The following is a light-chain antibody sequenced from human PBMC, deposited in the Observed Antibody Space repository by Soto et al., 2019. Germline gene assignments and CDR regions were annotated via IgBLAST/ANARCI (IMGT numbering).Light chain of an antibody. CDR3: CSYAGSSTLGV. CDR2: EVS. J-gene: IGLJ2*01. V-gene: IGLV2-23*02. CDR1: SSDVGSYNL. Sequence: QSALTQPASVSGSPGQSITTSCTGTSSDVGSYNLVSWYQQHPGKAPKLMIYEVSKRPSGVSNRFSGSKSGNTASLTISGLQAEDEADYYCCSYAGSSTLGVFGGGTKLTVL.